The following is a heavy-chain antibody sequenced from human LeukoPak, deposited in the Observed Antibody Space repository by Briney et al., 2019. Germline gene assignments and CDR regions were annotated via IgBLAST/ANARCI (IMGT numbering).Heavy chain of an antibody. CDR3: ARVRQDYYGSGSYFDY. V-gene: IGHV4-30-4*01. J-gene: IGHJ4*02. Sequence: SQTLSLTCTVSGGSISSGDYYWSWIRQPPGKGLEWIVEINHSGSTNYNPSLKSRVTISVDTSKNQFSLKLSSVTAADTAVYYCARVRQDYYGSGSYFDYWGQGTLVTVSS. CDR2: INHSGST. CDR1: GGSISSGDYY. D-gene: IGHD3-10*01.